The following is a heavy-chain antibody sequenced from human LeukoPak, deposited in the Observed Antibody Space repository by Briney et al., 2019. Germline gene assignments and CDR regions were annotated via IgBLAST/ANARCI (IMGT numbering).Heavy chain of an antibody. J-gene: IGHJ4*02. Sequence: PGGSLRLSCAASGFTVSSNYMCWVRQAPGKGLEWVSVIYIGGSTYYADSVKGRSTISRDISKNTLYLQMNSLRAEDTAMYYCARLGFVVPAVIFDYWGQGTLVTVSS. V-gene: IGHV3-53*01. CDR2: IYIGGST. CDR3: ARLGFVVPAVIFDY. D-gene: IGHD2-2*02. CDR1: GFTVSSNY.